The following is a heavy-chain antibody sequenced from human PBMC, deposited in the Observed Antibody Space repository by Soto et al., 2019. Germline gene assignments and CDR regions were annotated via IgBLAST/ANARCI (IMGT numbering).Heavy chain of an antibody. V-gene: IGHV4-39*01. CDR1: GVSISNPYYY. J-gene: IGHJ3*01. CDR3: ARRQSTDTVQAPAAIYADAGFDF. CDR2: IHYSGST. Sequence: QLQLQQSGPGLVKPSETLSLTCTVSGVSISNPYYYWGWIRQTPGKGLEWIGSIHYSGSTFYNPSRTSRLTISLDTSRHQSSLRLTSVSVADTAVYYCARRQSTDTVQAPAAIYADAGFDFWGQGTMVTVSS. D-gene: IGHD2-2*01.